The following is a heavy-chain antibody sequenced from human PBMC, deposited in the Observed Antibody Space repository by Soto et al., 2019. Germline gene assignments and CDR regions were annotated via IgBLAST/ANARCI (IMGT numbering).Heavy chain of an antibody. CDR2: IFYNGTA. J-gene: IGHJ4*02. CDR3: ARIGGWYDIDF. CDR1: GGSVSSGSFH. D-gene: IGHD6-19*01. Sequence: SETLSLTCSVSGGSVSSGSFHWSWIRQPPGKGLLFIGSIFYNGTANYSPSLKNRVSISIDTSQSQFFLQLISVAAADTAVYYCARIGGWYDIDFWGQGSLVTVSS. V-gene: IGHV4-61*01.